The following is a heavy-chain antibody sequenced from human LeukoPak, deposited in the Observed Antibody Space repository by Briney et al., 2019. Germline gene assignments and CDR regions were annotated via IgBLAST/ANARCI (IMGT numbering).Heavy chain of an antibody. Sequence: PGGSLRLSCAGSGFAFSRYWMRWVRQAPGKGLGWVATVKEDGSEKYYVDSVKGRFTISRDDARNSLYLQMNSLRVDDTAVYYCAGGGGYWGQGTLVTVSS. D-gene: IGHD3-10*01. V-gene: IGHV3-7*02. CDR1: GFAFSRYW. J-gene: IGHJ4*02. CDR3: AGGGGY. CDR2: VKEDGSEK.